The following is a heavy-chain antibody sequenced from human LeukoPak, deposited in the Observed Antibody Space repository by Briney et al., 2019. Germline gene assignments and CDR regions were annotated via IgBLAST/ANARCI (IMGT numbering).Heavy chain of an antibody. J-gene: IGHJ4*02. CDR1: GFTFSQYA. Sequence: GGSLRLSCAASGFTFSQYAMHWVRQAPGKGLEWVANIWSDGSDQYYGDSVRGRFIISRDSSKDTIYLQMNSLRVEDTAVYYCAREDIVADGADFALWGQGTLVTVSS. V-gene: IGHV3-33*08. CDR2: IWSDGSDQ. D-gene: IGHD5-12*01. CDR3: AREDIVADGADFAL.